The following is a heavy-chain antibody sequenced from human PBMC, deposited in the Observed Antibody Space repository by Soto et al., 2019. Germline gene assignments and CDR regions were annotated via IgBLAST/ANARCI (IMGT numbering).Heavy chain of an antibody. CDR1: GFTFSSYG. D-gene: IGHD2-2*01. CDR3: ARTVDCSSARCYYYFYDYMDV. Sequence: GGSLRLSCAASGFTFSSYGMHWVRQAPGKGLEWVALIWYDGSNKYYADSVKGRFTISRDNSKNTLDLQMNSLRAEDTAVYYCARTVDCSSARCYYYFYDYMDVWGKGTTVTVSS. CDR2: IWYDGSNK. J-gene: IGHJ6*03. V-gene: IGHV3-33*01.